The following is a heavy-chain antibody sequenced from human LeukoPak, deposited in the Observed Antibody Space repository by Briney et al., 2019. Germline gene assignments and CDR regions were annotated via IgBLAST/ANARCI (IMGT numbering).Heavy chain of an antibody. CDR3: ARVRLGYFDY. V-gene: IGHV4-30-2*01. D-gene: IGHD6-19*01. CDR2: IYHSGST. J-gene: IGHJ4*02. CDR1: GGSISCGGYS. Sequence: SETLSLTCAVSGGSISCGGYSWSWIRQPPGKGLEWIGYIYHSGSTYYNPSLKSRVTISVDRSKNQFSLKLSSVTAADTAVYYCARVRLGYFDYWGQGTLVTVSS.